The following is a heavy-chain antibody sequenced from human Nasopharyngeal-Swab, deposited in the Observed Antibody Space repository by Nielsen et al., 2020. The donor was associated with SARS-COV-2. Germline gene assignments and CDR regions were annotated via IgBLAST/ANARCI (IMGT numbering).Heavy chain of an antibody. CDR2: IYYSGST. D-gene: IGHD3-10*01. J-gene: IGHJ6*03. V-gene: IGHV4-59*01. CDR3: ARGGGSGSADYYYYYMDV. Sequence: SETLSLTCTVSGGSISSYYWSWIRQPPGKGLEWIGYIYYSGSTNYNLSLKSRVTISVDTSKNQFSLKLSSVTAADTAVYYCARGGGSGSADYYYYYMDVWGKGTTVTVSS. CDR1: GGSISSYY.